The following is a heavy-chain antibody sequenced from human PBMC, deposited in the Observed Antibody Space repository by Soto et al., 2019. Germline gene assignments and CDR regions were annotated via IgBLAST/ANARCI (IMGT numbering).Heavy chain of an antibody. V-gene: IGHV3-21*04. CDR3: ARTQYYYDSSGYYYPGFFDY. CDR1: GFTFNSYT. J-gene: IGHJ4*02. D-gene: IGHD3-22*01. CDR2: ISGSSSYI. Sequence: GGSLRLSCAASGFTFNSYTMSWVRQSPGKGLEWVSSISGSSSYIYYSDSLKGRFTISRDNAKNSLYLQMNSLRAEDTAVYYCARTQYYYDSSGYYYPGFFDYWGQGTLVTVSS.